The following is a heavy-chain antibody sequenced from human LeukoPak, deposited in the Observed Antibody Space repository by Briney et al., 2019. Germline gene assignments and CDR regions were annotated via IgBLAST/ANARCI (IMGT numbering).Heavy chain of an antibody. CDR2: ISSNGNNK. J-gene: IGHJ4*02. Sequence: GRSLRLSCAASGFSFSTFAMHWVRQAPGKGLEWVAVISSNGNNKYYADSVKGRFTISRDNSKNTLYLQMNSLRAEDTAVYYCARDFPPYVAGDAFDYWGQGTLVTVSS. D-gene: IGHD2-15*01. CDR1: GFSFSTFA. V-gene: IGHV3-30-3*01. CDR3: ARDFPPYVAGDAFDY.